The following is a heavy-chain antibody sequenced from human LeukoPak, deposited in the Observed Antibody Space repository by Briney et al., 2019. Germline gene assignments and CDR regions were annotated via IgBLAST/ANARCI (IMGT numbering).Heavy chain of an antibody. CDR1: GGSISSSSYY. Sequence: TSETLSLTCTVSGGSISSSSYYWGWIRQPPGKGLEWIGSIYYSGSTYYNPSLKSRVTISVDTSKNQFSLKLSSVTPADTAVYYCARPTSSTPYFDYWGQGTLVTVSS. V-gene: IGHV4-39*01. D-gene: IGHD3-10*01. CDR3: ARPTSSTPYFDY. CDR2: IYYSGST. J-gene: IGHJ4*02.